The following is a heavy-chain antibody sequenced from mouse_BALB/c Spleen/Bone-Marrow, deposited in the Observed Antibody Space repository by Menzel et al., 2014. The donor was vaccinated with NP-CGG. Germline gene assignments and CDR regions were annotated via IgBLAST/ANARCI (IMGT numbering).Heavy chain of an antibody. Sequence: VQLQESGAELAKPGASVKMPCKASGYTFTSYWMHWVKRRPGQGLEWIGYINPSTGYTNYNQRFKDKATLTADKSSSTAYMQQRSLASEDSAIYYCTRGIAAVVAADFDYWGQGTTLTVSS. CDR2: INPSTGYT. J-gene: IGHJ2*01. CDR1: GYTFTSYW. V-gene: IGHV1-7*01. D-gene: IGHD1-1*01. CDR3: TRGIAAVVAADFDY.